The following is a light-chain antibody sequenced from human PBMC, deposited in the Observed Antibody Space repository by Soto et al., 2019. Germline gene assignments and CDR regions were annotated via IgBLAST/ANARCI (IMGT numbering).Light chain of an antibody. Sequence: DIVMTQSPASLSVSLGERATINCKSSRSILSSSNNKNFLAWYQQKPGQPPRLLIYWASTRQSGVPDRFSGSGSGTDFTLTISSLQAEDVAVYYCQQYYSSPFTFGPGTKVDIK. CDR2: WAS. J-gene: IGKJ3*01. CDR1: RSILSSSNNKNF. V-gene: IGKV4-1*01. CDR3: QQYYSSPFT.